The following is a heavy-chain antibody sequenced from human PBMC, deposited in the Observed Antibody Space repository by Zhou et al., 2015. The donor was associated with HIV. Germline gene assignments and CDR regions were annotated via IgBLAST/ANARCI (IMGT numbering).Heavy chain of an antibody. Sequence: QVQLVQSGAEVKKPGSSVKVSCKASGGTFSSYAISWVRQAPGQGLEWMGGIIPIFGTANYAQKFQGRVTITADESTSTAYMELSSLRSEDTAVYYCASLHCSSTSCLYYYYYMDVWGKGTTVTVSS. V-gene: IGHV1-69*01. D-gene: IGHD2-2*01. J-gene: IGHJ6*03. CDR3: ASLHCSSTSCLYYYYYMDV. CDR2: IIPIFGTA. CDR1: GGTFSSYA.